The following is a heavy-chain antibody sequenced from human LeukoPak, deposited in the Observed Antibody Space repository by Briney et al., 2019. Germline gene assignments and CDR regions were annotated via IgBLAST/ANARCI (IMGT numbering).Heavy chain of an antibody. D-gene: IGHD3-16*02. V-gene: IGHV4-59*01. CDR3: ARGRRVRELSSTH. J-gene: IGHJ4*02. CDR2: IYYSGST. Sequence: PSETLSLTCTVSGGSISSYYWSWIRQPPGKGLEWIGYIYYSGSTNYNPSLKSRVTISVDTSKNQFSLKLSSVTAADTAVYYCARGRRVRELSSTHWGQGTLVTVSS. CDR1: GGSISSYY.